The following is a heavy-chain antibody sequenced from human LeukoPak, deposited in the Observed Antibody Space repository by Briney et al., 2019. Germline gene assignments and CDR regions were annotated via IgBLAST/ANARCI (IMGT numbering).Heavy chain of an antibody. V-gene: IGHV4-34*01. D-gene: IGHD6-19*01. CDR1: GGSFSGYY. CDR3: ARGSRYSSGFDY. J-gene: IGHJ4*02. CDR2: INHSGST. Sequence: PSETLSLTCAVYGGSFSGYYWSWIRQPPVKGLEWIGEINHSGSTNYNPSLKSRVTISVDTSKNQFSLKLSSVTAADTAVYYCARGSRYSSGFDYWGQGTLVTVSS.